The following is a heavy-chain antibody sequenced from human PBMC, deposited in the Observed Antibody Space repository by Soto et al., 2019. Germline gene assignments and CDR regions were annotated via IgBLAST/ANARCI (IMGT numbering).Heavy chain of an antibody. CDR1: GYSFTSYW. J-gene: IGHJ6*02. V-gene: IGHV5-10-1*01. D-gene: IGHD2-2*01. CDR3: AINIPLYCSSTSCANYGMDV. CDR2: IDPSDSYT. Sequence: ESLKISCKGSGYSFTSYWISWVRQMPGKGLEWVGRIDPSDSYTNYSPSFQGHVTISADKSISTAYLQRSSLKASDTAMYYCAINIPLYCSSTSCANYGMDVWGQGTTVTVSS.